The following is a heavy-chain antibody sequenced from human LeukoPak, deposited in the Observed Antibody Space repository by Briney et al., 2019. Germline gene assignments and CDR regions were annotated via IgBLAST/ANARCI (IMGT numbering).Heavy chain of an antibody. Sequence: SETLSLTCTVSGGSISGYYWSWIRQPPGKGLQFIGYIHYTGSTNYNPSLESRVTLSVDTSKNQFSLKLRSVTAADTAVYYCAKLSKDTVVLPAAMAHYFDYWGQGTLVTVSS. D-gene: IGHD2-2*01. V-gene: IGHV4-59*08. CDR1: GGSISGYY. CDR2: IHYTGST. J-gene: IGHJ4*02. CDR3: AKLSKDTVVLPAAMAHYFDY.